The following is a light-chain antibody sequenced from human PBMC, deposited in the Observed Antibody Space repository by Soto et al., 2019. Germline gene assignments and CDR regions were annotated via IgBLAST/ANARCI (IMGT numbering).Light chain of an antibody. CDR3: QQYGRSPFT. CDR2: GAS. J-gene: IGKJ3*01. Sequence: EIVLTQSPGTLSLSPGERATLSCRASQSVSSSYLAWYQQKPGQAPRLLIYGASSRATGIPGRFSGSGSGTDFTLTISRLEPEDFAVYYCQQYGRSPFTFVPGTKVDIK. CDR1: QSVSSSY. V-gene: IGKV3-20*01.